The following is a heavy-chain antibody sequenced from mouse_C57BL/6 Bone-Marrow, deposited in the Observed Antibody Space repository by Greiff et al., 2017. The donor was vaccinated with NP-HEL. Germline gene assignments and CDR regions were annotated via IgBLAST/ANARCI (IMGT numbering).Heavy chain of an antibody. D-gene: IGHD2-4*01. Sequence: VQLQQSGTVLARPGASVKMSCKTSGYTFTSYWMHWVKQRPGQGLEWIGAIYPGNSDNSYNQKFKGKAKLTAVTSASTAYMELSSLTNEDSAVYYCTRPFYYDYDSWFAYWGQGTLVTVSA. V-gene: IGHV1-5*01. CDR2: IYPGNSDN. CDR1: GYTFTSYW. CDR3: TRPFYYDYDSWFAY. J-gene: IGHJ3*01.